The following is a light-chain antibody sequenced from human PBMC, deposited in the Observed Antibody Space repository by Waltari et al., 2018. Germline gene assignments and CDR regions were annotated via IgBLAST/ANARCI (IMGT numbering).Light chain of an antibody. Sequence: DIQMTPSPSSLSASVGDRVTIPCRASQSISNYLNWYQQKPGKVPKLLIYATSSVQSGVPLRFSGSGSGTDFTLTISSLQPEDFATYYCQQSYTTPRTFGQGTKVEIK. V-gene: IGKV1-39*01. CDR2: ATS. CDR3: QQSYTTPRT. CDR1: QSISNY. J-gene: IGKJ1*01.